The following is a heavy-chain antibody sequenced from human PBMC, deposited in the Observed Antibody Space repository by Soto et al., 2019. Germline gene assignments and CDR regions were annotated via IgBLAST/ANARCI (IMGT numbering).Heavy chain of an antibody. Sequence: EVQLVESGGGLVQPGGSLRLSCAASGFTFSSHWLHWVRQAPGQGLVWVSRINSDGSSTNYADSVKGQFTISRDNAKNTVYLQVNSLRAEDTAVYYCSRGGSGTYLLDYCGQGTLVTVSS. V-gene: IGHV3-74*01. CDR1: GFTFSSHW. CDR3: SRGGSGTYLLDY. CDR2: INSDGSST. D-gene: IGHD3-10*01. J-gene: IGHJ4*02.